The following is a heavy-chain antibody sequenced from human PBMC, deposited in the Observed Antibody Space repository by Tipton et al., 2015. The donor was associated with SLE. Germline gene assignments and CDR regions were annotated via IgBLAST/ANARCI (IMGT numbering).Heavy chain of an antibody. CDR3: ASRAGTGGY. Sequence: TLSLTCAVYGGSFSGYYYTWIRQPPGKGLEWIGEINHSGSTNYNPSLKSRVTISVDTSKNQFSLRLTSVTAADTAMYYCASRAGTGGYWGQGTLVTVSS. CDR2: INHSGST. CDR1: GGSFSGYY. D-gene: IGHD1-1*01. J-gene: IGHJ4*02. V-gene: IGHV4-34*01.